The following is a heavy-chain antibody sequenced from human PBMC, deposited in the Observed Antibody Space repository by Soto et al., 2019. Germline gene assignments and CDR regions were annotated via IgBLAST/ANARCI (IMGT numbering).Heavy chain of an antibody. Sequence: PGGSLRLSCAASGFTFSNTWMHWVRQAPGKGLVWVSHIDSDGTTTTYADSVKGRFTISRDNAENTVHLQMNSLRAEDTAVYYCATDGSYAQHVWGQGTTVTVSS. CDR2: IDSDGTTT. J-gene: IGHJ6*02. CDR3: ATDGSYAQHV. D-gene: IGHD2-2*01. V-gene: IGHV3-74*01. CDR1: GFTFSNTW.